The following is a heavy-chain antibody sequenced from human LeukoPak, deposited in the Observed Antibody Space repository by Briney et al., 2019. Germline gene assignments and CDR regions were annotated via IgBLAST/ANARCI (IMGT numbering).Heavy chain of an antibody. CDR1: GYTFTSYG. CDR2: ISAYNGNT. D-gene: IGHD3-22*01. Sequence: ASVKVSCKASGYTFTSYGISWVPQAPGQGLEWMGWISAYNGNTNYAQKLQGRVTMTTDTSTSTAYMELRSLRSDDTAVYYCARVEVTMIVVVIIPGDYWGQGTLVTVSS. CDR3: ARVEVTMIVVVIIPGDY. J-gene: IGHJ4*02. V-gene: IGHV1-18*01.